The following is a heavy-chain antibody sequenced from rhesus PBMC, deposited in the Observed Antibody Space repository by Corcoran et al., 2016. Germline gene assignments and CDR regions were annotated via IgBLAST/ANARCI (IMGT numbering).Heavy chain of an antibody. Sequence: QVQLQESGPGLVKPSETLSLTCAVSGGSISGYYWSWIRQPPGKGLEWIAYIGGSGGSTYYHPSLKSRVTISADPSKNQFSLKLNSVTAADTAVYFCTRMRSNYNFDYWGQGVLVTVSS. V-gene: IGHV4-165*02. CDR1: GGSISGYY. CDR3: TRMRSNYNFDY. J-gene: IGHJ4*01. CDR2: IGGSGGST. D-gene: IGHD4-23*01.